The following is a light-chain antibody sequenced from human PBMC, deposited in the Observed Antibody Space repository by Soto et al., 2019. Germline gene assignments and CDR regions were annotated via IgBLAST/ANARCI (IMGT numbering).Light chain of an antibody. CDR1: QSVSSRY. CDR3: QQYGSSPTIT. J-gene: IGKJ5*01. V-gene: IGKV3-20*01. CDR2: GAS. Sequence: EIVLTQCPGTLSWSPGDRATLSCGGSQSVSSRYLAWYQQKPCQAPRLLTYGASSRATGIPDRFSGSGSGTDFTLTISRLEPADFAAYYCQQYGSSPTITFGRGTRLEI.